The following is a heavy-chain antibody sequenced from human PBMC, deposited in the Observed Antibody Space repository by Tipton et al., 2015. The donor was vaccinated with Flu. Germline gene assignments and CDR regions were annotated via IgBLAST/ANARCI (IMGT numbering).Heavy chain of an antibody. CDR2: IYPSGTT. CDR1: EFIFSTSW. J-gene: IGHJ4*02. Sequence: LRLSCAASEFIFSTSWMHWVRQAPGKRLELIGSIYPSGTTYYNPSLKSRVTISVDTSKSQFSLMLRSVTAADTAVYYCARLSYYDVDLKNFYFDYWGQGALVTVSS. CDR3: ARLSYYDVDLKNFYFDY. V-gene: IGHV4-38-2*01. D-gene: IGHD3-10*02.